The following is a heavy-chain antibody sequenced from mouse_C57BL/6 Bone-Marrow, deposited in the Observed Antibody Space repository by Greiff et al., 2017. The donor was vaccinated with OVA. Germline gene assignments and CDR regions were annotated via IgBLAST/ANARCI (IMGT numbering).Heavy chain of an antibody. V-gene: IGHV1-52*01. CDR2: IDPSDSET. CDR1: GYTFTSYW. D-gene: IGHD2-1*01. Sequence: QVQLQQPGAELVRPGSSVKLSCKASGYTFTSYWMHWVKQRPIQGLEWIGNIDPSDSETHYNQKFKDKATLTVDKSSSTAYMQLSSLTSEDSAVYYCAHGDGNYEAWFAYWGQGTLVTVSA. J-gene: IGHJ3*01. CDR3: AHGDGNYEAWFAY.